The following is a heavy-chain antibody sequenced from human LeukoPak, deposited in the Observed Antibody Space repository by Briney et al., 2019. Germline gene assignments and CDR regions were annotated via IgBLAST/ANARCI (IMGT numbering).Heavy chain of an antibody. J-gene: IGHJ5*02. D-gene: IGHD3-10*01. CDR1: GDSISSYY. CDR2: IYTSEST. CDR3: ARTKYGSRTYDNWFDP. V-gene: IGHV4-4*07. Sequence: SETLSLTCTVSGDSISSYYWSWIRQPAGKGLEWIGRIYTSESTNYNPSLKSRVTMSVDTSKHQFSLKLNSVTAADTAVYYCARTKYGSRTYDNWFDPWGQGTLVTVSS.